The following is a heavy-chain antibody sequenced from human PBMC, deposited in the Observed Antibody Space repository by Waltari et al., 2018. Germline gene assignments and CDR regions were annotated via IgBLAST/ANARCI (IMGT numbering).Heavy chain of an antibody. CDR1: GFTFSSYS. J-gene: IGHJ4*02. CDR3: ATGGWGFYLDN. V-gene: IGHV3-21*01. Sequence: EVQLVESGGGLVKPGGSLRLSCAASGFTFSSYSMNWVRQAPGKGLEWFSSISSTGTYTHYADSVKGRFTISRDNAKNSLYLQMNSLRAEDTGVYWCATGGWGFYLDNWGQGTLVTFSS. D-gene: IGHD7-27*01. CDR2: ISSTGTYT.